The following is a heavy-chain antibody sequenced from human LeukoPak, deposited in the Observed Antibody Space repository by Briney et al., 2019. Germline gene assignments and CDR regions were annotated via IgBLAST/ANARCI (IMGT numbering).Heavy chain of an antibody. CDR1: GFTFNTYA. V-gene: IGHV3-23*01. D-gene: IGHD4-17*01. CDR2: ISGGGATS. J-gene: IGHJ4*02. Sequence: GESLKISCAASGFTFNTYAMSSVRQAPGKGLEWVSAISGGGATSYYADSVEGRFTISRDNSKNTLYLQMNSLRAEDTAVYYCARLWSPSTVTSFDYWGQGTLVTVSS. CDR3: ARLWSPSTVTSFDY.